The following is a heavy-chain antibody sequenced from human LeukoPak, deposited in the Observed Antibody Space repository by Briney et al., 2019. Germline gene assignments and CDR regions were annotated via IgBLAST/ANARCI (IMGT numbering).Heavy chain of an antibody. V-gene: IGHV4-34*01. CDR3: AKSNGYGLIDI. J-gene: IGHJ3*02. CDR1: GGSFSGYY. CDR2: IYHSGLI. D-gene: IGHD3-10*01. Sequence: SETLSLTCAVYGGSFSGYYWGWIRQPPGKGLEWIANIYHSGLIYYNPSLKNRVTISLDTSKNQFSLRLNSVTAADTAVYYCAKSNGYGLIDIWGQGTMVTVSS.